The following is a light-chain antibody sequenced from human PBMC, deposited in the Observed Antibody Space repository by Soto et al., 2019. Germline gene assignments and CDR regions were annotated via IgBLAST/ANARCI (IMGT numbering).Light chain of an antibody. V-gene: IGKV3-15*01. J-gene: IGKJ5*01. Sequence: EIVMTQSPATLSVSPGERVTLSCRASQSMSNNLAWYQQKPGQAPRLLIYGASTRYTGIPDRFSGSGSGTEFTLTISSLQSEDFAIYYCQQYHNWPPFTFGQGTRLEIK. CDR3: QQYHNWPPFT. CDR1: QSMSNN. CDR2: GAS.